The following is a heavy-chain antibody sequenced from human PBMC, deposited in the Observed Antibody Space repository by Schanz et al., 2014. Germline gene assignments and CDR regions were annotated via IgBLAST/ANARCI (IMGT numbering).Heavy chain of an antibody. CDR1: GFTFSNYW. Sequence: EVQLVESGGGLVQPGGSLRLSCAASGFTFSNYWMSWVRQAPGKGLEWVANIKQDGSEKYYVDSVKGRFTFSRDNAKNALYVQMNSLRAEDTAVYYCARDLSYYTSGSYGYWGQGTLVTVSS. V-gene: IGHV3-7*01. D-gene: IGHD3-10*01. CDR3: ARDLSYYTSGSYGY. CDR2: IKQDGSEK. J-gene: IGHJ4*02.